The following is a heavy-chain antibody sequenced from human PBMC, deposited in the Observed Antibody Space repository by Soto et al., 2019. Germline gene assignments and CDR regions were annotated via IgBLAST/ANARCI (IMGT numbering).Heavy chain of an antibody. CDR2: INHSGST. D-gene: IGHD6-6*01. J-gene: IGHJ6*02. Sequence: PSETLSLTCAVYGGSFSGYYWSWIRQPPGKGLEWIGEINHSGSTNYNPSLKSRVTISVDTSKNQFSLKLSSVTAADTAVYYCARVWLRIAEGYYYYYYGMDVWGQGTTVTVSS. CDR3: ARVWLRIAEGYYYYYYGMDV. V-gene: IGHV4-34*01. CDR1: GGSFSGYY.